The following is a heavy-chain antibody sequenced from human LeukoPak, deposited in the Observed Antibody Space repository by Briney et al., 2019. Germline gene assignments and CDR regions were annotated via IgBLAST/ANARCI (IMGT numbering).Heavy chain of an antibody. CDR3: ARSPRAGPFDY. V-gene: IGHV4-59*10. J-gene: IGHJ4*02. CDR1: GGSLGGYY. Sequence: SETLSLTCAVYGGSLGGYYWSWIRQPAGKGLEWIGRIYTSGSTNYNPSLKSRVTMSVDTSKNQFSLKLSSVTAADTAVYYCARSPRAGPFDYWGQGTLVTVSS. CDR2: IYTSGST.